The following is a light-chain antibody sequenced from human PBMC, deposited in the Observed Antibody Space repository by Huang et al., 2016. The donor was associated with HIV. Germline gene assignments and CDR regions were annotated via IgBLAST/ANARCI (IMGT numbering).Light chain of an antibody. CDR3: QQYNSYSWT. Sequence: DIQMTQPPSTLSASVGDRVTITCRASQSISYWLAWDQQKPGKAPNLLIYKSYTLQSGVPSRFSGSGSGTEFTLTISSLQPDDFATYYCQQYNSYSWTVGQGTKVEIK. CDR1: QSISYW. V-gene: IGKV1-5*03. CDR2: KSY. J-gene: IGKJ1*01.